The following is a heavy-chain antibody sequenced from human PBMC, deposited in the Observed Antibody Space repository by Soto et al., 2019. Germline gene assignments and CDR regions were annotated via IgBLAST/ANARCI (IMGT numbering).Heavy chain of an antibody. Sequence: LRLSCSASGFTFSSYAMHWVRQAPGKGLEYVSAISSNGGSTYYADSVKGRFTISRDNSKNTLYLQMNSLRAEDTALYYCAKSYSSNWYDYFDYWGQGTLVTVSS. CDR1: GFTFSSYA. CDR2: ISSNGGST. CDR3: AKSYSSNWYDYFDY. J-gene: IGHJ4*02. D-gene: IGHD6-13*01. V-gene: IGHV3-64*04.